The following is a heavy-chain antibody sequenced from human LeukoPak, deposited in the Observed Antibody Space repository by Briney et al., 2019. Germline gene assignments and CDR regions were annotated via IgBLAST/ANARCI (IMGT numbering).Heavy chain of an antibody. CDR1: GGSFSGYY. D-gene: IGHD4-23*01. CDR2: INHSGST. J-gene: IGHJ4*02. Sequence: PSETLSLTCAVYGGSFSGYYWSWIRQPPGKGLEWIGEINHSGSTNYNPSLKSRVTISVDTSKNQFSLKLSSVTAADTAVYYCATSVYGGNTHFDYWGQGTLVTVSS. CDR3: ATSVYGGNTHFDY. V-gene: IGHV4-34*01.